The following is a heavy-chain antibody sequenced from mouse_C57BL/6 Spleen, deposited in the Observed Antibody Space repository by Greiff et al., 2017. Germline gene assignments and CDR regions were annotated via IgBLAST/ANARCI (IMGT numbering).Heavy chain of an antibody. J-gene: IGHJ4*01. V-gene: IGHV1-81*01. CDR1: GYTSTSYG. CDR2: IYPRSGST. CDR3: EREFYYGSSLDYYAMDY. Sequence: VQLQQSGAELVRPGASVKLSCKASGYTSTSYGISWVKQRPGQGLEWIGEIYPRSGSTYYNEKFKGKATLTADKSSSTAYMELRSLASEDSAVYCWEREFYYGSSLDYYAMDYWGQGTSVTVSA. D-gene: IGHD1-1*01.